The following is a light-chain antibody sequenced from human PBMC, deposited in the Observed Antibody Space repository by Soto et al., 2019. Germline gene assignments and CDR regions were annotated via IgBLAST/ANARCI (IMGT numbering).Light chain of an antibody. CDR2: TDN. Sequence: QSALTQPPSASKTPGQWVTVSCSGSSSNIGSNTVNWYQQLPGTAPKLLIYTDNQRPSGVPDRFSGSKSGTSASLAISGLQSEDEADYYCAAWDDSLNTYVFGIGTKVTVL. J-gene: IGLJ1*01. CDR3: AAWDDSLNTYV. CDR1: SSNIGSNT. V-gene: IGLV1-44*01.